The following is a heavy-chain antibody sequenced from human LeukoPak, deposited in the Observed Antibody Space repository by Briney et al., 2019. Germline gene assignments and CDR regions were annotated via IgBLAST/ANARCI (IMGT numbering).Heavy chain of an antibody. CDR1: GGSISSSSYS. Sequence: SETLSLTCSVSGGSISSSSYSWTWIRQPPGKGLEWVGTMYHSGTTYYNPSLTSRGTISVDTSKNLFSPRLKFVTAADTAVYYCARGSIAEAAAFDYWGQGTLVTVSS. CDR3: ARGSIAEAAAFDY. CDR2: MYHSGTT. J-gene: IGHJ4*02. D-gene: IGHD6-13*01. V-gene: IGHV4-39*07.